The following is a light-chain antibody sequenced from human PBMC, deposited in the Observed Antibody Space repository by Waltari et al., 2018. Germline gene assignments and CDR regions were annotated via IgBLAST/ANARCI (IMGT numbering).Light chain of an antibody. J-gene: IGKJ1*01. CDR3: QQYFDFPRT. CDR1: QGIRDS. Sequence: DILLTQSPSSLSASVGDRVTITCRASQGIRDSFAWYQQNPGKAPKVLLHDASSLESGVPSRFSGSGSGTEFTLTISRLQPEDFATYYCQQYFDFPRTFGQGTRVDIK. V-gene: IGKV1-NL1*01. CDR2: DAS.